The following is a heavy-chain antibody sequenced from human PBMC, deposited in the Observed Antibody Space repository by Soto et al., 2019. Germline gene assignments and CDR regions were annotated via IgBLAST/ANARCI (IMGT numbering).Heavy chain of an antibody. V-gene: IGHV3-23*01. D-gene: IGHD3-10*01. CDR2: ISGSGGST. J-gene: IGHJ5*02. CDR1: GFTFSSYA. CDR3: AKLLRPPYGSGSYSPSWFDP. Sequence: GGSLRLSCAASGFTFSSYAMSWVRQAPGKGLEWVSAISGSGGSTYYADSVKGRFTISRDNSKNTLYLQMNSLRAEDTAVYYCAKLLRPPYGSGSYSPSWFDPWGQGTLVTVSS.